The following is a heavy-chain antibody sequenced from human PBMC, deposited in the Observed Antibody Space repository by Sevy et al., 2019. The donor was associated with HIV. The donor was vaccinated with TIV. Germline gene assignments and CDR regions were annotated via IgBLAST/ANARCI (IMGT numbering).Heavy chain of an antibody. D-gene: IGHD6-13*01. CDR2: ISYDGSNK. CDR3: ARDLSYSNSWRGYFDY. CDR1: GFTFSSYA. Sequence: GGSLRLSCAASGFTFSSYAMHWVRQAPGKGLEWVAVISYDGSNKYYADSVKGRFTISRDNSKNTLYLQMNSLRAEDTAVYYCARDLSYSNSWRGYFDYWGQGTLVTVSS. J-gene: IGHJ4*02. V-gene: IGHV3-30*04.